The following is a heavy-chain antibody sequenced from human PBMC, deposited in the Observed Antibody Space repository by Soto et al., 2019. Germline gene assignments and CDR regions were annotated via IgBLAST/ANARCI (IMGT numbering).Heavy chain of an antibody. Sequence: QLLQSGGGLVQPGGPLTLPVPPSGFTFGTTDMGWVRQAPGEGLEWVSTIDGSGGITYYADSVKGRFTISRDNSRNTVYLQMNSLRGDDTALYYCVKNSGWFNTWGQGALVTVSS. J-gene: IGHJ5*02. D-gene: IGHD3-10*01. CDR3: VKNSGWFNT. CDR1: GFTFGTTD. CDR2: IDGSGGIT. V-gene: IGHV3-23*01.